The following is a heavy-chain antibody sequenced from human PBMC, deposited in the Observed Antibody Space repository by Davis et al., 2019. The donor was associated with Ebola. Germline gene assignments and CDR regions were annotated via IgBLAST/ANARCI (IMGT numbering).Heavy chain of an antibody. CDR1: GYSIGSDY. J-gene: IGHJ4*02. D-gene: IGHD5-24*01. V-gene: IGHV4-59*01. CDR2: ISNGGRT. CDR3: VRGSDAYKTGY. Sequence: MPGGSLRLSCSVSGYSIGSDYWSWIRQSPGKGLEWIAFISNGGRTIYNPSLRGRVTISIDTSKNQFSLEVRSVTAADTAFCYCVRGSDAYKTGYWGQGTLVTVSS.